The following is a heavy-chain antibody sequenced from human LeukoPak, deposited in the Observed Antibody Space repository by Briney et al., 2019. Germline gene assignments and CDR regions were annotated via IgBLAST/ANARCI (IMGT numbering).Heavy chain of an antibody. CDR3: ASLRDCSSTSCYFHYYYYMDV. D-gene: IGHD2-2*01. J-gene: IGHJ6*03. CDR1: GGSISSGGYY. V-gene: IGHV4-30-2*01. CDR2: IYHSGST. Sequence: PSETLSLTCTVSGGSISSGGYYWSWIRQPPGKGLEWIGYIYHSGSTYYNPSLKSRVTISVDRSKNQFSLKLSSVTAADTAVYYCASLRDCSSTSCYFHYYYYMDVWGKGTAVTVSS.